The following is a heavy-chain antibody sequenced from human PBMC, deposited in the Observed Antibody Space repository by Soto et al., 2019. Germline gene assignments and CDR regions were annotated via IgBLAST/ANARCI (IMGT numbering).Heavy chain of an antibody. J-gene: IGHJ3*02. CDR1: GGSISSGDYY. Sequence: PSETLSLTCTVSGGSISSGDYYWSWIRQPPGKGLEWIGYIYYSGSTYYNPSLKSRVTISVDTSKNQFSLKLSSVTAADTAVYYCATRKDSSGYYYAKTDAFDIWGQGTMVT. V-gene: IGHV4-30-4*01. CDR2: IYYSGST. D-gene: IGHD3-22*01. CDR3: ATRKDSSGYYYAKTDAFDI.